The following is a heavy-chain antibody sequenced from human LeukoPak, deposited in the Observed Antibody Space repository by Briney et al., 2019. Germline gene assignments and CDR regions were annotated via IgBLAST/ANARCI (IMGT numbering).Heavy chain of an antibody. CDR3: AKDMVRGDCSGGSGYPLGS. J-gene: IGHJ4*02. D-gene: IGHD2-21*01. V-gene: IGHV3-23*01. CDR2: ISDTGGNT. CDR1: GFTFSSYA. Sequence: PSGSLRLSCAASGFTFSSYAMSWVRQPPGKGLELVSTISDTGGNTYYADPVKGRFTTSRDNSKSALYLLMTSLRAEDTGLYYCAKDMVRGDCSGGSGYPLGSWGGGTRVTVSS.